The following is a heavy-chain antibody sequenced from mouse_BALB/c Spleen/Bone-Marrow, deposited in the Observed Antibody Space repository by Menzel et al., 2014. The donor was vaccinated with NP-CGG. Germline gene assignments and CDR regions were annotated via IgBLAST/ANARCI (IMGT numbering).Heavy chain of an antibody. CDR2: IDPSTSET. V-gene: IGHV1S127*01. J-gene: IGHJ4*01. Sequence: VHVKQSGPDLVRPGSSVKMSCKASDYTFTTYWMHWVKQWPGQGLKWIGMIDPSTSETRLNQKFKDKATLIVDKSSNTAYMQLSSLTSDDSAVYNCARRTLAMGYWGQGTSVTVAS. CDR3: ARRTLAMGY. CDR1: DYTFTTYW.